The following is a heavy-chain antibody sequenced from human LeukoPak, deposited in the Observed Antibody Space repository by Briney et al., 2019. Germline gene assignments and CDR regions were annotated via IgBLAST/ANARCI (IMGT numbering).Heavy chain of an antibody. Sequence: SETLSLTCTVSGGSISSGDYYWSWIRQPPGKGLEWIGYIYYSGSTYYNPSLKSRVTISVDTSKNQFSLKLSSVTAADTAVYHCARAQVMYSWDYYYGMDVWGQGTTVTVSS. D-gene: IGHD2-8*02. V-gene: IGHV4-30-4*01. CDR2: IYYSGST. CDR3: ARAQVMYSWDYYYGMDV. CDR1: GGSISSGDYY. J-gene: IGHJ6*02.